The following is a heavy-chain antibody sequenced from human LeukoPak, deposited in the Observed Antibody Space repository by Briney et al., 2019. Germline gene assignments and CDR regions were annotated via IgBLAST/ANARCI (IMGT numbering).Heavy chain of an antibody. CDR3: ARASLGSGVYYFDY. CDR1: GGSISSYY. Sequence: SETLSLTCTVSGGSISSYYWGRIRQPPGKGLEWIGYIYYSGSTNYNPSLKSRVTISVDTSKNQFSLKLSSVTAADTAVYYCARASLGSGVYYFDYWGQGTLVTVSS. D-gene: IGHD3-10*01. J-gene: IGHJ4*02. CDR2: IYYSGST. V-gene: IGHV4-59*01.